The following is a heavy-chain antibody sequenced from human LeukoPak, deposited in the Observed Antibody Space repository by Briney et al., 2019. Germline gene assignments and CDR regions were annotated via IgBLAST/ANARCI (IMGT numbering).Heavy chain of an antibody. CDR3: ARIRSSGSHFDY. V-gene: IGHV3-23*01. CDR1: GFTFSSYA. D-gene: IGHD6-6*01. Sequence: GGSLRLSCAASGFTFSSYAMSWVRQAPGKGLEWVSAISGSGGSTYYADSVKGRFTISRDNSKNTLYLQMNSLRAEDTAVYYCARIRSSGSHFDYWGQGTLVTVSS. CDR2: ISGSGGST. J-gene: IGHJ4*02.